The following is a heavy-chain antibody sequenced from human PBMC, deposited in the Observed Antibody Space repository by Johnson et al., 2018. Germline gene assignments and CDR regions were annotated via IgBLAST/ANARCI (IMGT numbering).Heavy chain of an antibody. J-gene: IGHJ2*01. CDR1: AFTFSNHD. CDR3: SREGWGLLPYWYFDP. V-gene: IGHV3-13*01. CDR2: IGPAGAT. D-gene: IGHD1-26*01. Sequence: VQLVQSGGGLVQPGGSXSLSCAASAFTFSNHDMHWVRQAIGKGLEWVSPIGPAGATSYPGSVRGRFTVSKENVKRSLYLQRNCQRTEDTAVYSWSREGWGLLPYWYFDPWGRGTLVTVSS.